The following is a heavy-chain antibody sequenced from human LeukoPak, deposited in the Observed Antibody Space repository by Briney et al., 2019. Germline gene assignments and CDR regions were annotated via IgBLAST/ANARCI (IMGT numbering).Heavy chain of an antibody. CDR1: GYTFTSYY. Sequence: ASVKVSCKASGYTFTSYYMHWVRQAPGQGLEWMGIINPSGGSTSYAQKFQGRVTMTRDMSTSTVYMELSSLRSEDTAVYYCARELTPYCSSTSCPKAHYFDYWAREPWSPSPQ. CDR2: INPSGGST. D-gene: IGHD2-2*01. CDR3: ARELTPYCSSTSCPKAHYFDY. V-gene: IGHV1-46*01. J-gene: IGHJ4*02.